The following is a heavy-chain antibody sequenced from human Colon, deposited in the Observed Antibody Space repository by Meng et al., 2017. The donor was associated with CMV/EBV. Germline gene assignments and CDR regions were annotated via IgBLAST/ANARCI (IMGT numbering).Heavy chain of an antibody. V-gene: IGHV3-30*04. J-gene: IGHJ4*02. CDR3: ARERK. CDR2: ISYDGSNK. Sequence: PGGSLRLSCAASGFTFSTYAMHWVRQAQGKGLEWVAVISYDGSNKYNADSVKGRFTISRDNSKNTLYLQMNSLRAEDTAVYYCARERKWGQGTLVTVSS. CDR1: GFTFSTYA.